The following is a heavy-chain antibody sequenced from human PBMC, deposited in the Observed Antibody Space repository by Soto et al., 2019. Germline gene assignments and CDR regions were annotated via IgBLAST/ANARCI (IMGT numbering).Heavy chain of an antibody. CDR2: IYYSGST. V-gene: IGHV4-59*01. D-gene: IGHD1-26*01. Sequence: SETLSLTCSVSGDSISSYYWSWIRQPPGKGLARIGNIYYSGSTNYNPSLKSRVTISVDTSKNEFSLKVSSVTAADTAVYYCARDGRVGAPPDYYGQGSLVTVSS. CDR3: ARDGRVGAPPDY. CDR1: GDSISSYY. J-gene: IGHJ4*01.